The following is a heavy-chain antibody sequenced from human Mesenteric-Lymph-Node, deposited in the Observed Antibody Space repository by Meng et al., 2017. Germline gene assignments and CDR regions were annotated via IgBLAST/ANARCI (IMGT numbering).Heavy chain of an antibody. CDR1: GFTFSDYY. Sequence: QVQLVESGGALVKPGESLRLSCAASGFTFSDYYMSWVRLAPGKGLEWISYISSSAKTRYYADSVNGRFTISRDNAKNSLYLQMNSLRAEDTAVYYCASVARPWQYLVSWGQGTLVTVSS. CDR2: ISSSAKTR. CDR3: ASVARPWQYLVS. J-gene: IGHJ5*02. D-gene: IGHD6-13*01. V-gene: IGHV3-11*01.